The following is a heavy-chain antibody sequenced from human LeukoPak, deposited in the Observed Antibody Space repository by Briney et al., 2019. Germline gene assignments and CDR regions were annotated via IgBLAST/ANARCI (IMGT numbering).Heavy chain of an antibody. D-gene: IGHD6-19*01. Sequence: PSETLSLTCTVSGGSISSYYWSWIRQPPGKGLEWIGYIYYSGSTNYNPSLKRRVTISVDTSKNQFSLKLSSLTAADTAVYSCARLGKLAGQRQGPLYYWGQGTLVTVSS. V-gene: IGHV4-59*08. CDR2: IYYSGST. CDR1: GGSISSYY. CDR3: ARLGKLAGQRQGPLYY. J-gene: IGHJ4*02.